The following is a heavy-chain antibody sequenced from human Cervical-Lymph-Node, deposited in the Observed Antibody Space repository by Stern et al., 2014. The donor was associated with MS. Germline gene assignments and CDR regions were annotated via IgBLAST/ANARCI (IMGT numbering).Heavy chain of an antibody. V-gene: IGHV1-2*02. CDR1: GYSFTAYF. J-gene: IGHJ4*02. D-gene: IGHD1-26*01. CDR3: ARARGSHSDY. CDR2: ISTDTGGA. Sequence: QVQLVESGAEVKKPGASVKVSCKASGYSFTAYFIHWVRQDPGQGLEWMGWISTDTGGANYAQRFQGRVTMTRDTSISTTYMELSRLRSDDTAVYYCARARGSHSDYWGQGTLVTVSS.